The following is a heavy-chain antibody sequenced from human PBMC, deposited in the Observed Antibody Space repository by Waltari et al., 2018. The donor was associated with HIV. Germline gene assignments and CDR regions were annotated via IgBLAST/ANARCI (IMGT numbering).Heavy chain of an antibody. V-gene: IGHV3-30*18. CDR2: KSSYDGNNK. J-gene: IGHJ4*02. CDR3: ANLDSGQAGG. D-gene: IGHD3-16*01. CDR1: GFTFSSYG. Sequence: QVQLVESGGGVVQPGRSLRLSCAASGFTFSSYGMHWVRQAPGKGLEWVAVKSSYDGNNKYYADSVKGRLTISRDNSKSTLYLQMNSLRAEDTAVYYCANLDSGQAGGWGQGTLVTVSS.